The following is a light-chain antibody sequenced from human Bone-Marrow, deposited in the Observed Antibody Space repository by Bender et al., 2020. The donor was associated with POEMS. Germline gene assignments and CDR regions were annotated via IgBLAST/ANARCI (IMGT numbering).Light chain of an antibody. Sequence: QSALTQPASVSGSPGQSITISCTGTSSDVGSYNRVSWYQQYPAKAPKCMIYEDTKRPSGVSDRFSASKSGNTASLTISGLQPEDEADYYCCSYADTSTWVFGGGTKLTVL. CDR1: SSDVGSYNR. CDR2: EDT. V-gene: IGLV2-23*01. J-gene: IGLJ3*02. CDR3: CSYADTSTWV.